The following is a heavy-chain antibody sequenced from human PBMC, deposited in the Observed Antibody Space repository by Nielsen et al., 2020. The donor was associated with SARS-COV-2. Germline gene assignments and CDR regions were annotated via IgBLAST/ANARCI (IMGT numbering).Heavy chain of an antibody. V-gene: IGHV3-66*01. D-gene: IGHD6-6*01. CDR1: GFTVSSNY. J-gene: IGHJ4*02. CDR3: AGDLYSSSSGDY. CDR2: IYSGGST. Sequence: GGSLRLSCAASGFTVSSNYMSWVRRAPGKGLEWVSVIYSGGSTYYADSVKGRFTISRDNSKNTLYLQMNSLRAEDTAVYYCAGDLYSSSSGDYWGQGTLVTVSS.